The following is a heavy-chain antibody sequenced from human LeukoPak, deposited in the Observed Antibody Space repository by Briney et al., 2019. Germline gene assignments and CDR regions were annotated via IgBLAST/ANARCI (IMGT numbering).Heavy chain of an antibody. CDR2: ISSSSSYI. CDR1: GFTFSIYS. CDR3: ARDEGMTTVSHFDH. D-gene: IGHD4-11*01. Sequence: PGGSLRLSCAASGFTFSIYSMNWVRQAPGKGLEWVSSISSSSSYIYYADSVKGRFTISRDNAKNSLYLQMNSLRAEDTAVYYCARDEGMTTVSHFDHWGQETLVTVSS. J-gene: IGHJ4*02. V-gene: IGHV3-21*01.